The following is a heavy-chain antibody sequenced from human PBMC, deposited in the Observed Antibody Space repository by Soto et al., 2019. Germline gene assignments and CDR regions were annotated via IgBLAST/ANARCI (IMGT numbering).Heavy chain of an antibody. V-gene: IGHV3-23*04. CDR2: LIGGGIST. Sequence: EVQLVESGGGLVQPGGSLRLSCAAFGFTFSHYAMSWVRQAPGKGLEWVSSLIGGGISTYYADSVKGRFTISRDDSKNTLYLQMTSLRAEDTAVYYCAKNGLSHNDYWGQGTLVTVSS. CDR1: GFTFSHYA. CDR3: AKNGLSHNDY. J-gene: IGHJ4*02. D-gene: IGHD4-17*01.